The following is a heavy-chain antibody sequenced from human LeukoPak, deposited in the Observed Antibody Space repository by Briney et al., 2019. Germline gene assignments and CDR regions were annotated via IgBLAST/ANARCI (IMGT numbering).Heavy chain of an antibody. CDR3: ARPDSGSYGTSEAFDI. D-gene: IGHD1-26*01. CDR2: IYYSGST. J-gene: IGHJ3*02. CDR1: GGSISSGDYY. Sequence: SQTLSLTCTVSGGSISSGDYYWSWIRQPPGKGLEWIGNIYYSGSTYYNPSLKSRVTISVDTSKNQFSLKLSSVTAADTAVYYCARPDSGSYGTSEAFDIWGQGTMVTVSS. V-gene: IGHV4-30-4*08.